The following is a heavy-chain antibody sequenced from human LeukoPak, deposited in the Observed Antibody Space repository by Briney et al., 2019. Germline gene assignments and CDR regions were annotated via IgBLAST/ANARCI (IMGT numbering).Heavy chain of an antibody. J-gene: IGHJ4*02. CDR3: ANGLSATTVDY. CDR1: GFTFSSYG. D-gene: IGHD4-11*01. Sequence: GGSLRLSCAASGFTFSSYGMHWVRQAPGKGLEWVAFIRYDGNNKYYADSVKGRFTISRDNSKNTLYLQMNSLRAEDTAVYYCANGLSATTVDYWGQGTLVTVSS. CDR2: IRYDGNNK. V-gene: IGHV3-30*02.